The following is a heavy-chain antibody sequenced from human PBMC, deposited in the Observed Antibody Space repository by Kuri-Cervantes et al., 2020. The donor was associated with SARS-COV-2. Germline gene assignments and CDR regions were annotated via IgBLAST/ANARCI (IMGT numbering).Heavy chain of an antibody. V-gene: IGHV3-23*01. D-gene: IGHD2-21*01. CDR1: GFTFSSYA. CDR3: ARHPKTIAQYHMDY. Sequence: GESLKISCAASGFTFSSYAMSWVRQAPGKGLEWVSTISGSCGTTYYADSVKGRFTISRDNSKNTPYLHMNSLRADGTAVYHCARHPKTIAQYHMDYWGQGTLVTVSS. CDR2: ISGSCGTT. J-gene: IGHJ4*02.